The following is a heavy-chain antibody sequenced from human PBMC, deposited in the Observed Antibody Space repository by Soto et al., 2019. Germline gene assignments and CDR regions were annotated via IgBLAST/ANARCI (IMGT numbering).Heavy chain of an antibody. V-gene: IGHV3-23*01. J-gene: IGHJ4*02. CDR1: GFAFYNYA. D-gene: IGHD2-2*01. CDR2: ISDSGISI. CDR3: AKDARRTSILGKWVG. Sequence: EVQLLESGGGLIQPGGSLRLSCAASGFAFYNYAMAWVRQAPGKGLEWVSGISDSGISIYYTDSVKGRFTISRDNSKNTLCLQMDSLRGEDTALHYCAKDARRTSILGKWVGWGQGTLGSASS.